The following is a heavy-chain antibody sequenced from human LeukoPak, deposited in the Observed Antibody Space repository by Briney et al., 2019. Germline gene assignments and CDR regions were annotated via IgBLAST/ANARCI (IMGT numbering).Heavy chain of an antibody. Sequence: ASVKVSCKASGYTFTSYYMHWVRQAPGQGLEWMGMINPSGGSTSYAQKFQGRVTMTRDMSTSTVYMELSSLRSEDTAVYYCARLAGSGTPFDYWGQGTLVTVSS. J-gene: IGHJ4*02. CDR1: GYTFTSYY. CDR2: INPSGGST. V-gene: IGHV1-46*01. CDR3: ARLAGSGTPFDY. D-gene: IGHD1-26*01.